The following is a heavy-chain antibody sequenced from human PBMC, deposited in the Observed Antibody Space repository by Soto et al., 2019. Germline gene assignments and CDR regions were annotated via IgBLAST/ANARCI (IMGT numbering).Heavy chain of an antibody. D-gene: IGHD3-22*01. V-gene: IGHV3-49*03. CDR3: TREFGDMIVNAWFHP. CDR1: GFTFGDYA. CDR2: VRTKAYGGTT. J-gene: IGHJ5*02. Sequence: QPGGSLRLSCTASGFTFGDYAMNWFRQAPGKGLEWLGFVRTKAYGGTTKYAASVKDRFTISRDDTKSIAYLQMDGLKTEDTAVYYCTREFGDMIVNAWFHPWGQGTLVTVSS.